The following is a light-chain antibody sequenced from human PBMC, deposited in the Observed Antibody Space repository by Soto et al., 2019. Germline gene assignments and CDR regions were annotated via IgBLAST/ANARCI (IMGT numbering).Light chain of an antibody. CDR3: QQDYSYPYT. Sequence: AIRMTQSPSSFSASTGDRVTITWRARQGISSYLAWYQQKPGQAPKLLIYAASTLQSGVPSRFSGSGSGTDFTLTISCLQAEDFATYYCQQDYSYPYTFGQGTKLEIK. J-gene: IGKJ2*01. CDR2: AAS. V-gene: IGKV1-8*01. CDR1: QGISSY.